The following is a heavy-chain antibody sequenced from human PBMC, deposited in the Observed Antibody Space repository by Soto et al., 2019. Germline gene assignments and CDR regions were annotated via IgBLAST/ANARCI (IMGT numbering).Heavy chain of an antibody. V-gene: IGHV1-18*01. CDR2: ISLYSDGT. J-gene: IGHJ5*02. CDR3: ARVVPGAEAWFGP. Sequence: SSVKVSCKTSGYTFSNYGITWVRQAPGQPLEWLGWISLYSDGTSYAQKFRGRVSMTTDTSTTTAYMELRSLRSDDTAVYYCARVVPGAEAWFGPWGQGTLVAVSS. CDR1: GYTFSNYG.